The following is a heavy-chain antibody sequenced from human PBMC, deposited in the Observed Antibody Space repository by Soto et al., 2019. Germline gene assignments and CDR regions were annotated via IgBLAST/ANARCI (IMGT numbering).Heavy chain of an antibody. CDR2: IYYSEST. Sequence: PSETLSLTCTVSGGSISSGGYYWSWIRQHPGKGLEWIGYIYYSESTYYNPSLKSRGTISVDTSKNQFSLKLSSVTAADTAVYSCARGVYGTGYYYFDYCGQGTLVTVSS. V-gene: IGHV4-31*03. CDR1: GGSISSGGYY. J-gene: IGHJ4*02. D-gene: IGHD2-8*02. CDR3: ARGVYGTGYYYFDY.